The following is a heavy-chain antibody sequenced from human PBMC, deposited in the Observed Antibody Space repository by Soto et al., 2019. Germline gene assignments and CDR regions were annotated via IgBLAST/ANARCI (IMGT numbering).Heavy chain of an antibody. V-gene: IGHV2-5*01. CDR2: IYWNDDK. J-gene: IGHJ6*02. D-gene: IGHD6-19*01. CDR1: GFSLSTSGVG. CDR3: AHSGRQWLVPYYYYYGMDV. Sequence: SGPTLVNPTHPLTLTCAFSGFSLSTSGVGVGWIRQPPGKALEWLALIYWNDDKRYSPSLKSRLTITKDTSKNQVVLTMTNMDPVDTATYYCAHSGRQWLVPYYYYYGMDVWGQGTTVTVSS.